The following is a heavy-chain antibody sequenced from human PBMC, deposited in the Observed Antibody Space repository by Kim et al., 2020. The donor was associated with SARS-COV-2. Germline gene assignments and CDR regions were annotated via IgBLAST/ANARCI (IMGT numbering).Heavy chain of an antibody. CDR2: IDPSDSYT. J-gene: IGHJ6*02. D-gene: IGHD3-10*01. V-gene: IGHV5-10-1*01. Sequence: GESLKISCKGSGYSFTSYWISWVRQMPGKGLEWMGRIDPSDSYTNYSPSFQGHVTISADKSISTAYLQWSSLKASDTAMYYCASISGTPWVYYYGMDVWGQGTTVTVSS. CDR1: GYSFTSYW. CDR3: ASISGTPWVYYYGMDV.